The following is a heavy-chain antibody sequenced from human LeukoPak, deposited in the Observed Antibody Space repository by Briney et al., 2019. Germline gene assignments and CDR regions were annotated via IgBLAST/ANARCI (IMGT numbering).Heavy chain of an antibody. CDR1: GSIVNYY. CDR2: IYHSGST. V-gene: IGHV4-59*01. J-gene: IGHJ4*02. CDR3: ATGPQYDY. Sequence: PAGTLSLTCTVSGSIVNYYLSWIRQTPGKGPEWLGYIYHSGSTKYNSSLKTRVTMSVDTSSNQFSLNLKSVTAADTAVYYCATGPQYDYWGPGMLVTVSS.